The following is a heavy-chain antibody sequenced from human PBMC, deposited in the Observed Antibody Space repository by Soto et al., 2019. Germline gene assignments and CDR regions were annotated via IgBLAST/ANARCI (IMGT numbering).Heavy chain of an antibody. Sequence: QVQLVESGGGVVQPGRSLRLSCAASGFTFSSYAMHWVRQAPGKGLVWVAVISYDGSNKYYADSEKGRFTISRDNSKNTLYLQMNSLRAEDTAVYYCARATVLTVTTLDYWGKGTLVTVSS. CDR3: ARATVLTVTTLDY. D-gene: IGHD4-17*01. CDR2: ISYDGSNK. CDR1: GFTFSSYA. J-gene: IGHJ4*02. V-gene: IGHV3-30-3*01.